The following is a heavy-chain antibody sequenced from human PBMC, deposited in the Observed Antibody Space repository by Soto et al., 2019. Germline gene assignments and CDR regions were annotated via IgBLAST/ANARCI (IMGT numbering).Heavy chain of an antibody. J-gene: IGHJ6*02. D-gene: IGHD2-2*01. CDR2: IDWDDDK. V-gene: IGHV2-70*11. CDR3: ARHIVLVPAAMDWDYYYGMDV. CDR1: GFSLSTSGMC. Sequence: SGPTLVNPTQTLTLTCTFSGFSLSTSGMCVSWIRQPPGKALEWLARIDWDDDKYYSTSLKTRLTISKDTSKNQVVLTMTNMDPVDTATYYCARHIVLVPAAMDWDYYYGMDVWGQGTTVTVSS.